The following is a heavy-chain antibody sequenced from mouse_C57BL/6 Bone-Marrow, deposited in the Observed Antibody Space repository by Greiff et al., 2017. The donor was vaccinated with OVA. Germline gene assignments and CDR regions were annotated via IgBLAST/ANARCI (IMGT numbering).Heavy chain of an antibody. CDR1: GYTFTDYN. V-gene: IGHV1-22*01. D-gene: IGHD4-1*02. CDR2: INPNNGGT. J-gene: IGHJ4*01. CDR3: VQLGLLDY. Sequence: EVMLVESGPELVKPGASVKMSCKASGYTFTDYNMHWVKQSHGKSLEWIGYINPNNGGTSYNQKFKGKATLTVNKSSSTAYMELRSLTSEDSAVYYCVQLGLLDYWGQGTSVTVSS.